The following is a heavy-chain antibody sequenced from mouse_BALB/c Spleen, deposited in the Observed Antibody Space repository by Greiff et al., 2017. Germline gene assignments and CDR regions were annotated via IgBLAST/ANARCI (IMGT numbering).Heavy chain of an antibody. CDR2: ISSGGGST. J-gene: IGHJ3*01. CDR1: GFAFSSYD. D-gene: IGHD2-4*01. V-gene: IGHV5-12-1*01. CDR3: ARHAYDYDGAWFAY. Sequence: EVKLVESGGGLVKPGGSLKLSCAASGFAFSSYDMSWARQTPEKRLEWVAYISSGGGSTYYPDTVKGRFTISRDNAKNTLYLQMSSLKSEDTAMYYCARHAYDYDGAWFAYWGQGTLVTVSA.